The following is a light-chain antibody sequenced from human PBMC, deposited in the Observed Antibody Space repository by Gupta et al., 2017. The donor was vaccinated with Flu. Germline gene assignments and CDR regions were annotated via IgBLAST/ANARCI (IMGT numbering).Light chain of an antibody. Sequence: SSDVGVYNNVSWYQQHPDKAPKLMIYEVSTRPSGVSKRFSGSKSGNTASLTISGLQAEEEADYYCTSYSSSSTLYGFGTGTKVTVL. CDR2: EVS. V-gene: IGLV2-14*01. J-gene: IGLJ1*01. CDR1: SSDVGVYNN. CDR3: TSYSSSSTLYG.